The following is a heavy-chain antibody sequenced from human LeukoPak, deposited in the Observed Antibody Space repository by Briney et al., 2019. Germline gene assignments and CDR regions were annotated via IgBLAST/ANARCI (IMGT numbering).Heavy chain of an antibody. D-gene: IGHD3-3*01. V-gene: IGHV4-4*09. CDR1: GGSISSYY. CDR3: ARQVGLRRITIFGVVASEFDI. CDR2: IYTSGST. Sequence: SETLSLTCTVPGGSISSYYWSWIRQPPGKGLAWIGYIYTSGSTNYNPSLKSRVTISVDTSKNQFSLKLSSVTAADTAVYYCARQVGLRRITIFGVVASEFDIWGQGTMVTVSS. J-gene: IGHJ3*02.